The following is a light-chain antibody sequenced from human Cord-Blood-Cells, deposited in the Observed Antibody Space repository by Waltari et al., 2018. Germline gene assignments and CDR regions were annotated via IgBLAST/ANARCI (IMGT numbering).Light chain of an antibody. Sequence: DIQMTQSPSSLAASVGDRVTIHCQASQDISHYLNWYQQKPGKAPKLLIYDASNLETGVPSRFSGSGSGTDFTFTISSLQPEDIATYYCQQYDNLLLTFGGGTKVEIK. V-gene: IGKV1-33*01. CDR1: QDISHY. J-gene: IGKJ4*01. CDR3: QQYDNLLLT. CDR2: DAS.